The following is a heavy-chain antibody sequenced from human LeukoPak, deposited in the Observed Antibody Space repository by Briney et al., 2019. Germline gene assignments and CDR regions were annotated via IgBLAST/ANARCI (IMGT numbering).Heavy chain of an antibody. CDR1: GGSISSGGYY. D-gene: IGHD3-22*01. V-gene: IGHV4-30-2*01. Sequence: PSETLSLTCTVSGGSISSGGYYWSWIRQPPGKGLEWIGYIYHSGSTYYNPSLKSRVTISTDTSKSQVSLKLSSVTAADTAVYYCASFYDSSGYYSQAYWGQGTLVTVSS. J-gene: IGHJ4*02. CDR2: IYHSGST. CDR3: ASFYDSSGYYSQAY.